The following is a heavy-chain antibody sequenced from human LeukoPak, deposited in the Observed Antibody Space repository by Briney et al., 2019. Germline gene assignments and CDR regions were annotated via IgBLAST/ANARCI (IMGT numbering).Heavy chain of an antibody. V-gene: IGHV3-30-3*01. Sequence: PGGSLRLSCAASGFTFSSYAMHWVRQAPGKGLEWVAVISYDGSNKYYADSVKGRFTISRDNSKNTLYLQMNSLRAEDTAVYYCARDAHGTTAYYDFWSGYSDYWGQGTLVTVSS. J-gene: IGHJ4*02. D-gene: IGHD3-3*01. CDR2: ISYDGSNK. CDR3: ARDAHGTTAYYDFWSGYSDY. CDR1: GFTFSSYA.